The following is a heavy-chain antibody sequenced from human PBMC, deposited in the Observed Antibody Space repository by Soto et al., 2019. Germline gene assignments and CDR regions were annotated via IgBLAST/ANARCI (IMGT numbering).Heavy chain of an antibody. V-gene: IGHV1-18*01. CDR1: GYTFIGYG. Sequence: QVQLVQSGGEVKKPGASVKVSCKASGYTFIGYGISWVRQAPGQGLEWLGWISAYNGNTTYAQKFQGRVTLTTDTSTTKAYMELRNLRSDDTAVYFCAREHHPLYSNLDYWGQGTLVTVSS. CDR2: ISAYNGNT. D-gene: IGHD4-4*01. J-gene: IGHJ4*02. CDR3: AREHHPLYSNLDY.